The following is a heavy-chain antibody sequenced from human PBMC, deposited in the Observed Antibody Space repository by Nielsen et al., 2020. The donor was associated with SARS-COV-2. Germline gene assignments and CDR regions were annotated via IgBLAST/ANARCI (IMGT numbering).Heavy chain of an antibody. CDR3: TKGAQLGDY. D-gene: IGHD6-13*01. Sequence: GESLKISCAASGFTFSSYAMNWVRQAPGKGLEWVAVISYDGSNKYYADSVKGRFTISTDLSNNTLYLQMNSLRVEDTAIYYCTKGAQLGDYWGQGTLVTVSS. J-gene: IGHJ4*02. CDR1: GFTFSSYA. CDR2: ISYDGSNK. V-gene: IGHV3-30*04.